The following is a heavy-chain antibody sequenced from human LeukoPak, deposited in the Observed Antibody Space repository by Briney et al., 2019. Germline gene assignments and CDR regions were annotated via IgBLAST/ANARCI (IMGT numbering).Heavy chain of an antibody. Sequence: GGSLRLSCAASGFTFSSYAMSWVRQAPGKGLEWVSAISGSGGSTCYADPVKGRFTISRDNSKNTLYLQMNSLRAEDTAVYYCAKKFYYGSDEDYWGQGTLVTVSS. D-gene: IGHD3-10*01. V-gene: IGHV3-23*01. CDR1: GFTFSSYA. CDR2: ISGSGGST. J-gene: IGHJ4*02. CDR3: AKKFYYGSDEDY.